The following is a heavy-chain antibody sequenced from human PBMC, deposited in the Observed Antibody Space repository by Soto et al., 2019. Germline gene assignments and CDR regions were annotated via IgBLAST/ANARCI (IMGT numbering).Heavy chain of an antibody. CDR1: GFTFSSYS. J-gene: IGHJ4*02. D-gene: IGHD2-21*02. V-gene: IGHV3-48*02. CDR2: ISSSSSTI. Sequence: EVQLVESGGGLVQPGGSLRLSCAASGFTFSSYSMNWVRQAPGKGLEWVSYISSSSSTIYYADSVKGRFTISRDNAKNSLYLQMNSLRDEDTAVYYCARDALAYCGGDCSPPFDYWGQGTLVTDSS. CDR3: ARDALAYCGGDCSPPFDY.